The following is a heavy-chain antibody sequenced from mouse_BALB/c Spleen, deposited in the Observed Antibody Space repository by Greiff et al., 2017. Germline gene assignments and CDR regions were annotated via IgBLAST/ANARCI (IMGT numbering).Heavy chain of an antibody. CDR2: INSNGGST. J-gene: IGHJ2*01. CDR3: AGDATDYFDY. CDR1: GFTFSSYG. V-gene: IGHV5-6-3*01. D-gene: IGHD1-1*01. Sequence: EVQLVESGGGLVQPGGSLKLSCAASGFTFSSYGMSWVRQTPDKRLELVATINSNGGSTYYPDSVKGRFTISRDNAKNTLYLQMSSLKSEDTAMYYCAGDATDYFDYWGQGTTLTVSS.